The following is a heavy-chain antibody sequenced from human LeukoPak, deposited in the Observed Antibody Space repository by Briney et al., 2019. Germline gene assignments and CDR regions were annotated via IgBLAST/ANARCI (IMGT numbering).Heavy chain of an antibody. CDR2: IYPGDSDT. Sequence: GESLKISCKGSGYSFSTYWIGWVRQMPGKGLEWMGIIYPGDSDTRYNPSFQGQVTISADKSTSTAYLQWSSLKASDTAMYYCAGSSLNWFDPWGQGTLVTVSS. CDR3: AGSSLNWFDP. D-gene: IGHD6-13*01. CDR1: GYSFSTYW. J-gene: IGHJ5*02. V-gene: IGHV5-51*01.